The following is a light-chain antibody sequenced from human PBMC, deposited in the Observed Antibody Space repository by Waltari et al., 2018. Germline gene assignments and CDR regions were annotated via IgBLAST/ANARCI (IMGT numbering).Light chain of an antibody. V-gene: IGKV2-28*01. J-gene: IGKJ1*01. CDR2: VAF. CDR3: MQSLQTPRT. Sequence: IVMTQSPLSLPVTPGEPASISCKSGQSLLHSNGNTYLDWYLQKPGQPPQLLISVAFNRASGVPDRFSGSGSGTDFTLKISRVEAEDVGVYYCMQSLQTPRTFGQGTKLEIK. CDR1: QSLLHSNGNTY.